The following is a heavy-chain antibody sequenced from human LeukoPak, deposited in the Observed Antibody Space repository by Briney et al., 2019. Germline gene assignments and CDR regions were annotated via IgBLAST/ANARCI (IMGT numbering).Heavy chain of an antibody. CDR1: GFNFRSSA. CDR3: ARRSGIPSPFDL. J-gene: IGHJ2*01. CDR2: VSGSGQTT. V-gene: IGHV3-23*01. Sequence: GGSLRLSCAAAGFNFRSSAMSWFRQAPGKGLEWVAVVSGSGQTTYYADSVKGRFTISRDNSKNTLYLQMNSLRAEDTAVYYCARRSGIPSPFDLWGRGTLVTVSS. D-gene: IGHD1-26*01.